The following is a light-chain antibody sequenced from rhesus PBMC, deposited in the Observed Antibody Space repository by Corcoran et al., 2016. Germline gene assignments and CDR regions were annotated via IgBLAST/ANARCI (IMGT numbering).Light chain of an antibody. Sequence: DIQLTQSPSSLSASVGDRVTITCRASQGISSYLAWYQQKSGKAPKLLIYDASNLQSGVTSRFSGSGSGTEFTLTISSLQPEDFATYYCQQRNSYPLTFGGGTKVEIK. CDR3: QQRNSYPLT. CDR1: QGISSY. J-gene: IGKJ4*01. CDR2: DAS. V-gene: IGKV1-38*01.